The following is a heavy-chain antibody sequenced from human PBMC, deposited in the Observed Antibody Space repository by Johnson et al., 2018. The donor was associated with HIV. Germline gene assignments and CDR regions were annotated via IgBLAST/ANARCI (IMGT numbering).Heavy chain of an antibody. CDR3: ARDPFGALDGDAFDI. J-gene: IGHJ3*02. Sequence: VQLVESGGGLVKPGGSLRLSCAASGFTFSDYYINWIRQAPGKGLEWVSYIDSSGSGIYYADSVKGRFTISRDNAKNSLYLQMHSLRAEDTAVYYCARDPFGALDGDAFDIWGQGTMVTVSS. V-gene: IGHV3-11*04. D-gene: IGHD3-10*01. CDR2: IDSSGSGI. CDR1: GFTFSDYY.